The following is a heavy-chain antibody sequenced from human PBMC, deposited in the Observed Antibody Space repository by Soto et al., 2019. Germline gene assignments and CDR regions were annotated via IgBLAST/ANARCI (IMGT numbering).Heavy chain of an antibody. CDR2: IKQDGSEK. D-gene: IGHD5-18*01. Sequence: GGSLRLSCAASGFTFSSYWMSWVRQAPGKGLEWVANIKQDGSEKYYVDSVKGRFTISRDNAKNSLYLQMNSLRAEDTAVYYCARGGYSQGSYYYYGMDVWGQGTTVTVSS. CDR3: ARGGYSQGSYYYYGMDV. J-gene: IGHJ6*02. CDR1: GFTFSSYW. V-gene: IGHV3-7*05.